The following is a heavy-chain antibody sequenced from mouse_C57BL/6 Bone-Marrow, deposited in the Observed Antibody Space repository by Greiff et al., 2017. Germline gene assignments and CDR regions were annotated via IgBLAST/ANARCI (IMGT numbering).Heavy chain of an antibody. CDR3: ARFYGSRDWYFDV. Sequence: EVKVVESEGGLVQPGSSMELSCTASGFTFSDYYMAWVRQVPEKGLEWVANINYDGSSTYYLDSLKSRFIISRDNAKNILYLQMSSLKSEDTATYYCARFYGSRDWYFDVWGTGTTVTVSS. J-gene: IGHJ1*03. V-gene: IGHV5-16*01. CDR2: INYDGSST. CDR1: GFTFSDYY. D-gene: IGHD1-1*01.